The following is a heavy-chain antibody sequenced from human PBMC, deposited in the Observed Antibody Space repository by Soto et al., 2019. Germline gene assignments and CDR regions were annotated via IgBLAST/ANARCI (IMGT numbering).Heavy chain of an antibody. CDR2: MNPNSGNT. D-gene: IGHD6-19*01. CDR1: GYTFTSYD. V-gene: IGHV1-8*01. J-gene: IGHJ6*03. Sequence: EASVKVSCKASGYTFTSYDINWVRQATGQGLEWMGWMNPNSGNTGYAQKFQGRVTMTRNTSISTAYMELSSLRSEDTAVYYCERCNVKALSSGWLKYYYYMDVWGKGATVTVSS. CDR3: ERCNVKALSSGWLKYYYYMDV.